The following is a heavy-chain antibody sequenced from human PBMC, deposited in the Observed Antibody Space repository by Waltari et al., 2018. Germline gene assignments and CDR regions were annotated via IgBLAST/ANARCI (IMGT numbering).Heavy chain of an antibody. CDR2: ITADNGSR. V-gene: IGHV1-3*01. Sequence: QVQLVQSGAEVKKPGASVKISCKASGYTFTNCAIHWVRQAPGQRREWIGWITADNGSRKYSKNVQASVTITRDTSASTAYMELSSLRSEDSAVYFCARGPLGGFHAGDYFDHWGQGTLVTVSS. D-gene: IGHD3-16*01. CDR3: ARGPLGGFHAGDYFDH. CDR1: GYTFTNCA. J-gene: IGHJ4*02.